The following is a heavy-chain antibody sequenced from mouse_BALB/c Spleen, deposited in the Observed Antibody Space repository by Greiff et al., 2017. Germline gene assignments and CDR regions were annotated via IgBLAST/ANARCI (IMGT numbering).Heavy chain of an antibody. Sequence: QVQLQQSGAELVRPGTSVKVSCKASGYAFTNYLIEWVKQRPGQGLEWIGVINPGSGGTNYNEKFKGKATLTADKSSSTAYMQLSSLTSDDSAVYFCARSGGYGPFADWGQGTLVTVAA. CDR1: GYAFTNYL. D-gene: IGHD1-1*02. CDR2: INPGSGGT. V-gene: IGHV1-54*01. CDR3: ARSGGYGPFAD. J-gene: IGHJ3*01.